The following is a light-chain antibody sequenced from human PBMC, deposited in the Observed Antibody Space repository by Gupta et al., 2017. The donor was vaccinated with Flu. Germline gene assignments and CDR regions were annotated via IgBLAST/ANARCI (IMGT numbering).Light chain of an antibody. CDR2: DVT. CDR1: SSDVGGYNF. V-gene: IGLV2-14*01. Sequence: QSALTQPASVSGSPGQSITISCTGTSSDVGGYNFVSWYKQYPGKAPKLMLVDVTKRTSGVYNRFACSKSGNKDSLTLSGLQAEDEAEDVCNSFTNGSTLDWVFGGGTKLTVL. CDR3: NSFTNGSTLDWV. J-gene: IGLJ3*02.